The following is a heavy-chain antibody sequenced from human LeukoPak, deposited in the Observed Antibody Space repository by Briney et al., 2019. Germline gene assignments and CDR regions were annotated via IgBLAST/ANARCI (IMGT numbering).Heavy chain of an antibody. CDR3: ARDWPTYYYDSSGYYQANAFDI. CDR2: IWYDGSNK. V-gene: IGHV3-33*08. J-gene: IGHJ3*02. D-gene: IGHD3-22*01. CDR1: GFTFSSYG. Sequence: PGGSLRLSCAASGFTFSSYGMHWVRQAPGKGLEWVAVIWYDGSNKYYADSVKGRFTISRDNSKNTLYLQMNSLRAEDTAVYYCARDWPTYYYDSSGYYQANAFDIWGQGAMVTVSS.